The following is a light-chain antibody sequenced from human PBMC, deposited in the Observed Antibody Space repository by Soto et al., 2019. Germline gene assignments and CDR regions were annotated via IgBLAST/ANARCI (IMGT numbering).Light chain of an antibody. CDR1: QSVNSN. J-gene: IGKJ2*01. Sequence: EIVMTQSPATLSVSPGERATLSCRASQSVNSNLAWYQQKPGQAPRLLLYGASTRATGIPARFSGSGSGTEFTLTISSLQSEDFAVYYCQQYNNWLMYTFGQGTKLEIK. V-gene: IGKV3-15*01. CDR3: QQYNNWLMYT. CDR2: GAS.